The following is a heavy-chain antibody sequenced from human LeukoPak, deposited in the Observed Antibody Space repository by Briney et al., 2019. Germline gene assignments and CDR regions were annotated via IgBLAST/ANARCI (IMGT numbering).Heavy chain of an antibody. CDR1: GGSISSYY. CDR2: IYYSGST. V-gene: IGHV4-59*05. Sequence: SETLSLTCTVSGGSISSYYWSWIRQPPGKGLEWIGSIYYSGSTYYNPSLKSRVTISVDTSKNQFSLKLSSVIAADTAVYYCARHHATSFMALWNYYGMDVWGQGTTVTVSS. D-gene: IGHD3-3*01. J-gene: IGHJ6*02. CDR3: ARHHATSFMALWNYYGMDV.